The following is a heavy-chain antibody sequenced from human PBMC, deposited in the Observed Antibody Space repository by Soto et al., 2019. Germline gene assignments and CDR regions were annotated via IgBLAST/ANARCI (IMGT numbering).Heavy chain of an antibody. D-gene: IGHD6-13*01. V-gene: IGHV5-51*01. J-gene: IGHJ4*02. CDR2: IYPGDSDT. CDR1: GNSFTNYW. Sequence: EVQLAQSGAEVKKPGESLNISCKGSGNSFTNYWIGWVRQMPGKGLEWMWIIYPGDSDTRYSPSFQGQVTISADKSISNAYLQWSSLKASDTAMYYCARLPYGSNSQFDYWGQGTLVTVSS. CDR3: ARLPYGSNSQFDY.